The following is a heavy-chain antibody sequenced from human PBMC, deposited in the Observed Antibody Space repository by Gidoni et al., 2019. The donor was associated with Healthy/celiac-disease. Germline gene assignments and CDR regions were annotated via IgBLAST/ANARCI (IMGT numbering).Heavy chain of an antibody. Sequence: EVQLLESGGGLVTPAGSLRPSCPASVFTFSNAWTSRVRQAAGKGLEWVGRNKSKTDGGTTDYAAPVKGRFTISRDDSKNTLYLQMNSLKTEDTAVYYCTTAGGYGPEDWGQGTLVTVSS. CDR1: VFTFSNAW. CDR3: TTAGGYGPED. D-gene: IGHD5-12*01. J-gene: IGHJ4*02. CDR2: NKSKTDGGTT. V-gene: IGHV3-15*01.